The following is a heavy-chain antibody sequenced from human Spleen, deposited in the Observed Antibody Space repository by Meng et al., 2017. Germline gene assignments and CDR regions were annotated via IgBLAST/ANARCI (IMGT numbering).Heavy chain of an antibody. CDR3: TSDWQHPHYFDY. J-gene: IGHJ4*02. Sequence: LSLTCAVYGGSFSDYYWNWIRQAPGKGLEWVGFIRSKAYGGSTEYAASVKGRFTIPRDYSKSIAYLQMNSLKTEDTAVYYCTSDWQHPHYFDYWGQGTLVTVSS. D-gene: IGHD6-13*01. CDR2: IRSKAYGGST. CDR1: GGSFSDYY. V-gene: IGHV3-49*03.